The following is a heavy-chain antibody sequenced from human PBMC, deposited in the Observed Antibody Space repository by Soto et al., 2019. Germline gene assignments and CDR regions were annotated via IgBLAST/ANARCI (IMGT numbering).Heavy chain of an antibody. CDR1: GGSISSYD. CDR3: AREHSSVWVGSIDP. J-gene: IGHJ5*02. Sequence: QVQLQESGPGLVKPSEPLSLTCTVSGGSISSYDWSWIRKAPGQKLKWIGYMNSTGASNYNPSHKGRATMSRHTSKNQLSLKLSAVTTADTAVYYCAREHSSVWVGSIDPWGQGTLVTFPS. V-gene: IGHV4-59*13. D-gene: IGHD3-22*01. CDR2: MNSTGAS.